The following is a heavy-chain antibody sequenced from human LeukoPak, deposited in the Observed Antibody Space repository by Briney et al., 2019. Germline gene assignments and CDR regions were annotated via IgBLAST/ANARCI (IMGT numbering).Heavy chain of an antibody. CDR2: INPNGGGT. Sequence: GASVKVSCKASGYTFTGYYMHWVRQAPGQGLEWMGWINPNGGGTNYAQKFQGRVTMTRDTSISTAYMELSRLRSDDTAVYYCARDWDYDFWSGYYEFDYWGQGTLVTVSS. V-gene: IGHV1-2*02. CDR3: ARDWDYDFWSGYYEFDY. J-gene: IGHJ4*02. CDR1: GYTFTGYY. D-gene: IGHD3-3*01.